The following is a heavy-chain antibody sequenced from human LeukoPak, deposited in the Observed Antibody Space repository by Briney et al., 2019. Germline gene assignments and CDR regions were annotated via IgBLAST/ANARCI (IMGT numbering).Heavy chain of an antibody. D-gene: IGHD2-15*01. CDR3: ARPLGDCSDSRFPQSLFYP. V-gene: IGHV4-39*07. CDR1: GGSISSSSYY. CDR2: IYTSGST. J-gene: IGHJ5*02. Sequence: SETLPLTCTVSGGSISSSSYYWGWIRQPPGKGLEWIGRIYTSGSTNYNPSLKSRVTMSVDTSKNQFSLKPSSVTAADTAVYCCARPLGDCSDSRFPQSLFYPWGQGTLVTVSS.